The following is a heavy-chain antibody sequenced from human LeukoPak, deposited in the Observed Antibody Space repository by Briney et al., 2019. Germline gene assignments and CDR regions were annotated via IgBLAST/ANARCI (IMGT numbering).Heavy chain of an antibody. Sequence: GASVKVSCKASGYTFTSYGINWVRQAPGQGLEWMGWISAYNGNTNYAQKLQGRVTMTTDTSTSTAYMELRSLRSDDTAVYYCAGDSSPGYCSSTSCYGLDFDYWGQGTLVTVSS. D-gene: IGHD2-2*01. CDR3: AGDSSPGYCSSTSCYGLDFDY. CDR1: GYTFTSYG. V-gene: IGHV1-18*01. CDR2: ISAYNGNT. J-gene: IGHJ4*02.